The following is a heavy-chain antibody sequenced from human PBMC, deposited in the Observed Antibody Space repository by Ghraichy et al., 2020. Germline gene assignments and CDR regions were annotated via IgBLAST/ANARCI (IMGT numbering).Heavy chain of an antibody. Sequence: ASVKVSCKASGYTFTSYYMHWVRQAPGQGLEWMGIINPSGGSTSYAQKFQGRVTMTRDTSTSTVYMELSSLRSEDTAVYYCARDATGDYGYYYYYYGMDVWGQGTTVTVSS. V-gene: IGHV1-46*01. CDR1: GYTFTSYY. CDR2: INPSGGST. D-gene: IGHD4-17*01. CDR3: ARDATGDYGYYYYYYGMDV. J-gene: IGHJ6*02.